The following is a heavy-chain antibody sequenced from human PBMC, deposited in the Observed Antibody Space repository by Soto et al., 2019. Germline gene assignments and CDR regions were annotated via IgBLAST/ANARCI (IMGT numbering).Heavy chain of an antibody. Sequence: ASVKVSCKASGYTFTGYYMHWVRQAPGQGLEWMGWINPNSGGTNYAQKFQGRVTMTRDTSISTAYMELSSLRSDDTAVYYCARDVYSGYEPAEGWYFDLWGRGTLVTVSS. CDR2: INPNSGGT. CDR3: ARDVYSGYEPAEGWYFDL. D-gene: IGHD5-12*01. J-gene: IGHJ2*01. V-gene: IGHV1-2*02. CDR1: GYTFTGYY.